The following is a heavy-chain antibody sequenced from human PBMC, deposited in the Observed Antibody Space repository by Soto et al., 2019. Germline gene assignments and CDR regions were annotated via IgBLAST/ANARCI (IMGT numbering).Heavy chain of an antibody. Sequence: GGSLRLSCAASGFTFSSYSMNWVRQAPGKGLEWVSSISSSSSYIYYADSVKGRFTISRDNAKNSLYLQMNSLRAEDTAVYYCARDFYGSGSYLNWGPGTLVTVSS. J-gene: IGHJ4*02. CDR1: GFTFSSYS. CDR3: ARDFYGSGSYLN. CDR2: ISSSSSYI. D-gene: IGHD3-10*01. V-gene: IGHV3-21*01.